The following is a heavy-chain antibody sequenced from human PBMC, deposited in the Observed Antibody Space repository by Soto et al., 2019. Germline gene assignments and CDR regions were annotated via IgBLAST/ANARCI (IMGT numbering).Heavy chain of an antibody. D-gene: IGHD6-19*01. Sequence: VKLLESGGGLVQPGGSLRLSCAASGFTFSSYAMSWVRQAPGKGLEWVSTITGGGDNTHYADSVKGRFTISRDNSKNTLSMQMNRLRVEDTAVYHCAKGRIAVAAPYNGFDPWGQGTLVTVSS. CDR1: GFTFSSYA. CDR2: ITGGGDNT. V-gene: IGHV3-23*01. J-gene: IGHJ5*02. CDR3: AKGRIAVAAPYNGFDP.